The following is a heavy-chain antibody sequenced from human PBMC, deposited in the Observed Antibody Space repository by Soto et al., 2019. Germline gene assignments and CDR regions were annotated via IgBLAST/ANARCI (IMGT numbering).Heavy chain of an antibody. D-gene: IGHD5-12*01. CDR1: GFTFSSYA. CDR3: TRYSGYEFLHHPFDY. CDR2: ISGSGGST. J-gene: IGHJ4*02. V-gene: IGHV3-23*01. Sequence: PGGSLRLSCAASGFTFSSYAMSWVRQAPGKGLDWVSAISGSGGSTYYADSVKGRFTISRDNSKNTLYLQMNSLRAEDTAVYYCTRYSGYEFLHHPFDYWGQGTLVTVSS.